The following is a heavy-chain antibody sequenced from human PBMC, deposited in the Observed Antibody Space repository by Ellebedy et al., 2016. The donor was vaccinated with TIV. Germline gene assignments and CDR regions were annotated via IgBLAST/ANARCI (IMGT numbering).Heavy chain of an antibody. V-gene: IGHV3-23*01. Sequence: GESLNISCAASGFTFNGYAMSWVRQAPGKGLEWVSSISSSGGSTFYADSVKGRFTISRDNSKNTLYLQMNRLRAEDTAVYYCAKDPQFYYNSGGYYYDYFDYWGQGTLVTVSS. J-gene: IGHJ4*02. CDR1: GFTFNGYA. CDR3: AKDPQFYYNSGGYYYDYFDY. D-gene: IGHD3-22*01. CDR2: ISSSGGST.